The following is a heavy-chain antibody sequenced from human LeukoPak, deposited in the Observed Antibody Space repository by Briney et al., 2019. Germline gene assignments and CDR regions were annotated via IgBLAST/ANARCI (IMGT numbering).Heavy chain of an antibody. CDR2: ISACNGNT. CDR3: ARVGTDFGSGSPYYMDV. V-gene: IGHV1-18*01. Sequence: ASVKVSCKASGYTFTSYGISWVRQAPGQGLEWMGWISACNGNTNYAQKLQGRVTMTTDTSTSTAYMGLRSLRSDDTAVYYCARVGTDFGSGSPYYMDVWGKGTTVTVSS. D-gene: IGHD3-10*01. J-gene: IGHJ6*03. CDR1: GYTFTSYG.